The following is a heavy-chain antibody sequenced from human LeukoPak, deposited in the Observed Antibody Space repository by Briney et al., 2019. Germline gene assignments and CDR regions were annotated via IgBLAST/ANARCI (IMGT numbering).Heavy chain of an antibody. CDR2: IYYSGST. V-gene: IGHV4-59*01. D-gene: IGHD6-6*01. CDR3: ARGRIAARPYYYYYMDV. J-gene: IGHJ6*03. CDR1: GGSISSYY. Sequence: PSETLSLTCTVSGGSISSYYWSWIRQPPGKGLEWIGCIYYSGSTNYHPSLKSRVTISVDTSKNQFSLKLSSVTAADTAVYYCARGRIAARPYYYYYMDVWGKGTTVTVSS.